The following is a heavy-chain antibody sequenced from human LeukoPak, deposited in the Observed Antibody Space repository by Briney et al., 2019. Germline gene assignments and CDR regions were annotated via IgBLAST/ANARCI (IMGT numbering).Heavy chain of an antibody. D-gene: IGHD1-26*01. J-gene: IGHJ6*03. Sequence: VGSLRLSCAASGFTFSSYAMSWVREAPGKGLEWVSAISGSGGSTYCADSVKGRFTISRDNSRNTLYTQMNSLRAEDTAVYYCARDPYSGSYSAYYYYYMDVWGKGTTVTVSS. V-gene: IGHV3-23*01. CDR3: ARDPYSGSYSAYYYYYMDV. CDR2: ISGSGGST. CDR1: GFTFSSYA.